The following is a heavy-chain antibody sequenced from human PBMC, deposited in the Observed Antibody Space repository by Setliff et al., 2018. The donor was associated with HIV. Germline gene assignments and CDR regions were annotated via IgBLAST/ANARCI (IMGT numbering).Heavy chain of an antibody. V-gene: IGHV1-18*01. CDR3: ASGRGIYGLGALEAYDI. J-gene: IGHJ3*02. CDR1: GYTFNNYG. CDR2: ISGYGNR. Sequence: GASVKVSCKASGYTFNNYGVMWVRQAPGQGLEWMGWISGYGNRKYAQKFEGRLTVTTDTSTSTAYMELRTLRSDDTAVYFCASGRGIYGLGALEAYDIWGQGTMVTVSS. D-gene: IGHD3-16*01.